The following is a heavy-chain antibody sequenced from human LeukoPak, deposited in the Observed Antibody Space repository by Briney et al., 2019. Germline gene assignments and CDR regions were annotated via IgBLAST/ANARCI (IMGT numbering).Heavy chain of an antibody. J-gene: IGHJ4*02. Sequence: PGGSLRLSCAASGFTFSSYGMHWVRQAPGKGLEWVAVISYDGSNKYYADSVKGRFTISRDNSKNTLYLQMNSLRAEDTAVYYCAKGEWIQLWSHIWGQGTLVTVSS. V-gene: IGHV3-30*18. CDR2: ISYDGSNK. CDR1: GFTFSSYG. D-gene: IGHD5-18*01. CDR3: AKGEWIQLWSHI.